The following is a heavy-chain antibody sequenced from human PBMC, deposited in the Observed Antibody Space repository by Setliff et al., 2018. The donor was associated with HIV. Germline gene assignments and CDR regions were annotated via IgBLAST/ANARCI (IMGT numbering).Heavy chain of an antibody. V-gene: IGHV5-51*01. CDR1: GYAFDTFW. CDR3: ARPRQGIEAPGDAFDI. Sequence: GESLKISCKGSGYAFDTFWISWVRQMPGKGLECMGTIYPDDSDTRYSPSFQGQVAISVDKSIRAVYLQWSSLKASDSAMYYCARPRQGIEAPGDAFDIWGQGTMVTVSS. D-gene: IGHD2-15*01. J-gene: IGHJ3*02. CDR2: IYPDDSDT.